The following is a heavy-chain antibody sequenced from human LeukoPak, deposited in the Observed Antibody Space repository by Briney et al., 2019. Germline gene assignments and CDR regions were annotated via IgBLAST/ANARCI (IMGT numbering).Heavy chain of an antibody. D-gene: IGHD5-18*01. CDR1: GGSISSYY. CDR3: ARMGHSYGWYFDY. J-gene: IGHJ4*02. V-gene: IGHV4-59*01. Sequence: SETLSLTSTVSGGSISSYYWSWIRQPPGKGLEWIGYIYYSGSTNYNPSLKSRVTISVDTSKNQFSLKLSSVTAADTAVYYCARMGHSYGWYFDYWGQGTLVTVSS. CDR2: IYYSGST.